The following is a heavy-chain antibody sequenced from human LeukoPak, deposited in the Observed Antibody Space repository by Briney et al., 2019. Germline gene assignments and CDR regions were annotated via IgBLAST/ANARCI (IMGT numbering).Heavy chain of an antibody. CDR1: GYTFTSYY. J-gene: IGHJ4*02. CDR2: INPSGGST. V-gene: IGHV1-46*01. CDR3: ARQQVGIAAAVIDY. Sequence: ASVNVSCKASGYTFTSYYMHGVRQAPGQGLEWMGIINPSGGSTSYAQKFQGRVTMTRDTSTSTVYMELSSLRSEDTAVYCCARQQVGIAAAVIDYWGQGTLVTVSS. D-gene: IGHD6-13*01.